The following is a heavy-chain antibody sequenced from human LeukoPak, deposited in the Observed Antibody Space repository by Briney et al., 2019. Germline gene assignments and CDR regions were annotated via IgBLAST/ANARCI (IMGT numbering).Heavy chain of an antibody. J-gene: IGHJ2*01. CDR2: ISGSGGST. CDR3: AKGNWGQRLDWYFDL. CDR1: GFTHSSYD. Sequence: GGSLPLSCAASGFTHSSYDMRWARQPTGSGLEGVSGISGSGGSTYHVDSVKGRFIISSVNSKNTLYLQMNGLRADDTVVYYCAKGNWGQRLDWYFDLWGRGTLVTVSS. D-gene: IGHD3-16*01. V-gene: IGHV3-23*01.